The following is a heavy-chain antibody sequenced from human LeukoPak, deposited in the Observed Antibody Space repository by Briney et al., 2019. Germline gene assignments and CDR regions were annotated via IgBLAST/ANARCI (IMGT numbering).Heavy chain of an antibody. Sequence: GASVKVSCKASGYTFTSYYMHWVRQAPGQGLEWMGIINPSGGSTSYAQKFQSRVTMTRDTSTSTVYMELSSLRSEDTAVYYCARAHHCSGGSCPLGYWGQGTLVTVSS. J-gene: IGHJ4*02. V-gene: IGHV1-46*03. CDR2: INPSGGST. CDR3: ARAHHCSGGSCPLGY. CDR1: GYTFTSYY. D-gene: IGHD2-15*01.